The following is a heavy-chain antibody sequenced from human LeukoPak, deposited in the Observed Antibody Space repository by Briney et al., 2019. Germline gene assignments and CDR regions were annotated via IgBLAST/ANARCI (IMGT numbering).Heavy chain of an antibody. D-gene: IGHD3-9*01. J-gene: IGHJ4*02. Sequence: GRSLRLSCAASGFTFSSYAMHWVRQAPGKGLEWVVVISYDGSNKYYADSVKGRFTISRDNSRNTLHLQMNSLRAEDTAVYSCANASLRYFDWFSDYWGQGTLVTVS. CDR3: ANASLRYFDWFSDY. V-gene: IGHV3-30*18. CDR2: ISYDGSNK. CDR1: GFTFSSYA.